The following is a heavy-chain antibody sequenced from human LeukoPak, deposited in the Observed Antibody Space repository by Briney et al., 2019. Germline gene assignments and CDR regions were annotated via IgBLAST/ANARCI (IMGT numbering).Heavy chain of an antibody. J-gene: IGHJ4*02. CDR2: IKADGSQK. V-gene: IGHV3-7*01. Sequence: GSLRFSCAASGFTFSSYSVNWVRQPPGKGLEWVANIKADGSQKYYVDSVKGRFTISRDNALNLLYLEMNTLRAEDTAVYYCASGLEFWGQGTLVTVSS. CDR1: GFTFSSYS. CDR3: ASGLEF.